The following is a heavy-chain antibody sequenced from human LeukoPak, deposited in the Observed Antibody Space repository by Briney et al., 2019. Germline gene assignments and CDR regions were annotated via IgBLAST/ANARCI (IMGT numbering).Heavy chain of an antibody. D-gene: IGHD2-2*01. CDR2: IYHSGST. J-gene: IGHJ6*02. CDR1: GGSISSGGYS. CDR3: ARGKSCSSTSCYGGYYYYGMDV. Sequence: PSETLSLTCAVSGGSISSGGYSWSWIRQPPGKGLEWIGYIYHSGSTYYNPSLKSRVTISVDRSKNQFSLKLSSVTAAGTAVYYCARGKSCSSTSCYGGYYYYGMDVWGQGTTVTVSS. V-gene: IGHV4-30-2*01.